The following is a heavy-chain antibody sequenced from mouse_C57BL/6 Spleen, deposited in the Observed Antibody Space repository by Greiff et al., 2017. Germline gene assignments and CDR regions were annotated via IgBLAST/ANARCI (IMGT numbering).Heavy chain of an antibody. D-gene: IGHD1-1*01. CDR2: INPSSGYP. CDR1: GYTFTSSW. V-gene: IGHV1-7*01. CDR3: ARDYGSSDLDY. J-gene: IGHJ2*01. Sequence: VQVVESGAELAKPGASVKLSCKASGYTFTSSWMHWVKQRPGQGLEWIGYINPSSGYPTSNQKFKDKATLTADKSSSTAYMQLSSRTYEDAAVYYCARDYGSSDLDYWGQGTTLTVSS.